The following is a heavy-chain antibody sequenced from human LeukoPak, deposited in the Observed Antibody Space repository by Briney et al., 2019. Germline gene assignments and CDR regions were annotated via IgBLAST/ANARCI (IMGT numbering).Heavy chain of an antibody. D-gene: IGHD4-17*01. CDR1: GYTFTSYG. V-gene: IGHV1-18*01. CDR3: ARDPALDYGDYDWFDP. CDR2: ISAYNGNT. Sequence: ASVKVSCKASGYTFTSYGISWVRQAPGQGLEWMGWISAYNGNTNYAQKLQGRVTMTTDTSTGTAYMELRSLRSDDTAVYYCARDPALDYGDYDWFDPWGQGTLVTVSS. J-gene: IGHJ5*02.